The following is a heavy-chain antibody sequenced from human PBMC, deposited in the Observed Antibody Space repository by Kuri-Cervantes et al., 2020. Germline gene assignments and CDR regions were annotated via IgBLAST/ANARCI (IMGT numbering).Heavy chain of an antibody. D-gene: IGHD4/OR15-4a*01. CDR2: IYWDDDK. J-gene: IGHJ3*02. CDR3: AHTGARNDVFDI. Sequence: SGPTLVKPTQTPTLTCTFSGFSLSSDQVGVGWIRQPPGKALEWLGIIYWDDDKRYRPPLDSRLTITKDTSKSQVVLRVTNMDPLDTATYYCAHTGARNDVFDIWGQGTMVTVSS. V-gene: IGHV2-5*02. CDR1: GFSLSSDQVG.